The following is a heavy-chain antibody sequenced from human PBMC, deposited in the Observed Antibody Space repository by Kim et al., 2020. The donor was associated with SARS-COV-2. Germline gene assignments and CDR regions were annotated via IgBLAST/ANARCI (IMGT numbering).Heavy chain of an antibody. Sequence: AQKLQGRVTMTTDTSTSTAYMELRSLRSDDTAVYYCASGGIDYAYYYGMDVWGQGTTVTVSS. CDR3: ASGGIDYAYYYGMDV. D-gene: IGHD4-17*01. V-gene: IGHV1-18*01. J-gene: IGHJ6*02.